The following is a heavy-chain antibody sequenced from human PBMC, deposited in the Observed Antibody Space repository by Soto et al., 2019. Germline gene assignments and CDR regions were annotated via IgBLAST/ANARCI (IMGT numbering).Heavy chain of an antibody. CDR3: ARRGYVSWQWLAV. CDR1: GGSFSGYY. CDR2: INHSGST. Sequence: QVQLQQWGAGLLKPSETLSLTCAVYGGSFSGYYWSWIRQPPGKGLEWIGEINHSGSTNYNPSLKSRVTISVATSKNQFALKLSSVTAADTAVYYGARRGYVSWQWLAVWGQGTLVTVSS. V-gene: IGHV4-34*01. J-gene: IGHJ4*02. D-gene: IGHD6-19*01.